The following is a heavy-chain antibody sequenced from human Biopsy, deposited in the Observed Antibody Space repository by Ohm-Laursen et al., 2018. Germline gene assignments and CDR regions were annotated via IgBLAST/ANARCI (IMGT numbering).Heavy chain of an antibody. CDR1: GGSLSSYS. J-gene: IGHJ4*02. CDR3: ATTTMDTSGWYGNYFDS. Sequence: SETLSLTCTVSGGSLSSYSWSWIRQPAGKGLEWIGQIYTSGITNYSPSLKSRVTMSVDTSKNQFSLKVYSVTAADTAIYYCATTTMDTSGWYGNYFDSWGQGALVTVSS. CDR2: IYTSGIT. D-gene: IGHD6-19*01. V-gene: IGHV4-4*07.